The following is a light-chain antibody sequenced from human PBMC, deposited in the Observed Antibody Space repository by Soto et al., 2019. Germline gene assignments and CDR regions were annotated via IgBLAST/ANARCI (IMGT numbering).Light chain of an antibody. J-gene: IGLJ1*01. V-gene: IGLV3-9*01. CDR2: RDS. Sequence: EMTRPLSLSVSVGQTARITCGGNNIGSKNVHWYQQKPGQAPVLVIYRDSNRPSGIPERFSGSNSGNTATLTISRAQAGDEADYYCQVWDSSTGVFGTGTKVTVL. CDR3: QVWDSSTGV. CDR1: NIGSKN.